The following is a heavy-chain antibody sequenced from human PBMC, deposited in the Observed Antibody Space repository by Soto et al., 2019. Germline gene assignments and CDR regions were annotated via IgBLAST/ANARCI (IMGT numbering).Heavy chain of an antibody. CDR3: AGKPTGVIPDY. CDR2: IIPIFGTA. V-gene: IGHV1-69*05. J-gene: IGHJ4*02. Sequence: SVKVSCKASGGTFSSYAISWVRQAPGQGLEWMGGIIPIFGTADSVKGRFTISRDRSKNTLYLQMNSLRAEDTALYYCAGKPTGVIPDYWGQGTQVTVSS. D-gene: IGHD3-16*02. CDR1: GGTFSSYA.